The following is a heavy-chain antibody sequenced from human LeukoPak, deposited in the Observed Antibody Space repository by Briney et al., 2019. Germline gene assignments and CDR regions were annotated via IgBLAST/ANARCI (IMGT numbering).Heavy chain of an antibody. J-gene: IGHJ4*02. V-gene: IGHV4-38-2*02. D-gene: IGHD6-13*01. CDR3: ARGAAAAGTVDY. CDR2: IYHSGST. Sequence: SETLSLTCTVSGYSISSGYYWGWIRQPPGKGLEWIGSIYHSGSTYYNPSLKSRVTISVDTSKNQFSLKLSSVTAADTAVYYCARGAAAAGTVDYWGQGTLVTVSS. CDR1: GYSISSGYY.